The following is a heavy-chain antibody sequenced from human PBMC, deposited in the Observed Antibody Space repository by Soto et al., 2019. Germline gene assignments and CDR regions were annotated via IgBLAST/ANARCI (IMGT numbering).Heavy chain of an antibody. CDR2: ISYDGTNK. J-gene: IGHJ4*02. Sequence: QVQLVESGGGVVQPGRSLRLSCAASGFSFSISPMHWVRQAPGKGPEWVALISYDGTNKFYANPVKGRVTIARDNSKSTLYLQVDSLRPEDEAVYYCARDPKTSGGQHWAFNYFDSWGQGTLVTVSS. CDR1: GFSFSISP. V-gene: IGHV3-30-3*01. D-gene: IGHD7-27*01. CDR3: ARDPKTSGGQHWAFNYFDS.